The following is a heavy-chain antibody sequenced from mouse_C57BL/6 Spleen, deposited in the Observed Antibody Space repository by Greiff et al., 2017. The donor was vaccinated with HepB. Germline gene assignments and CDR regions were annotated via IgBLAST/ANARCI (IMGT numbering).Heavy chain of an antibody. CDR2: IYPGSGNT. D-gene: IGHD2-5*01. V-gene: IGHV1-76*01. J-gene: IGHJ3*01. CDR1: GYTFTDYY. CDR3: ARNHYSNPFAY. Sequence: QVQLKESGAELVRPGASVKLSCKASGYTFTDYYINWVKQRPGQGLEWIARIYPGSGNTYYNEKFKGKATLTAEKSSSTAYMQLSSLTSEDSAVYVCARNHYSNPFAYWGQGTLVTVSA.